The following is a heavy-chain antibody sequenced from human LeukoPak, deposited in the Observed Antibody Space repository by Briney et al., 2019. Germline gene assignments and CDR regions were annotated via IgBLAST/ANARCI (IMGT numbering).Heavy chain of an antibody. J-gene: IGHJ4*02. CDR1: GFTFSNYA. Sequence: GGSLRLSCSASGFTFSNYAMYWVRQAPGKGLEWVAVISYDGSNKYYADSVKGRFTISRDNSKNTLYLQMNSLRAEDTAVYYCASEPYYYGSGSYSGVDYWGQGTLVTVSS. V-gene: IGHV3-30-3*01. CDR3: ASEPYYYGSGSYSGVDY. CDR2: ISYDGSNK. D-gene: IGHD3-10*01.